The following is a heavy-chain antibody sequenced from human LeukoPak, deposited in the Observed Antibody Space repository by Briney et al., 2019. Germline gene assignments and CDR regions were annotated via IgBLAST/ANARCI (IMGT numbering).Heavy chain of an antibody. CDR3: AKYWVIAYYYYYYGMDV. Sequence: GGSLRLSCAASGFTFSSYAMSWVHQAPGKGLEWVSAISGSGGSTYYADSVKGRFTISRDNSKNTLYLQMNSLRAEDTAVYYCAKYWVIAYYYYYYGMDVWGQGTTVTVSS. CDR1: GFTFSSYA. J-gene: IGHJ6*02. D-gene: IGHD3-22*01. V-gene: IGHV3-23*01. CDR2: ISGSGGST.